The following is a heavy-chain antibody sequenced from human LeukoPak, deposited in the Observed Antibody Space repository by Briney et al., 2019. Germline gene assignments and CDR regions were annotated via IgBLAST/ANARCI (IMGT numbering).Heavy chain of an antibody. D-gene: IGHD6-13*01. J-gene: IGHJ4*02. CDR1: GFTFSSYS. Sequence: GGSLRLSCAASGFTFSSYSMNWVRQAPGKGLEWVSSISSSSSSYIYYADSVKGRFTISRDNAKNSLYLQMNSLRAEDTAVYYCARRGASSSSLFDYWGQGTLVTVSS. V-gene: IGHV3-21*01. CDR3: ARRGASSSSLFDY. CDR2: ISSSSSSYI.